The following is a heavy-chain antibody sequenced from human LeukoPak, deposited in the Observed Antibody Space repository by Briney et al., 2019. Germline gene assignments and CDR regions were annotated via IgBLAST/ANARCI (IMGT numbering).Heavy chain of an antibody. CDR2: IDPNGGAI. Sequence: ASVKDSCKESVYTFTDDYIHWVRQVPGQGLEWVGAIDPNGGAISYGKKSKGRRTVARDTSTSTVYLEVSSLRSEDTAIYYCARALCDGDCYTRHFDHWGQGTLVTVSS. CDR1: VYTFTDDY. V-gene: IGHV1-46*01. J-gene: IGHJ4*02. CDR3: ARALCDGDCYTRHFDH. D-gene: IGHD2-21*02.